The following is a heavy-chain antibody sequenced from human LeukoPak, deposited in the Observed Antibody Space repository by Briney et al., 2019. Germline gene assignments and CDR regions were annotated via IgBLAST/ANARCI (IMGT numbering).Heavy chain of an antibody. CDR3: ARDYYYDSSGKLDY. V-gene: IGHV1-69*13. Sequence: SVKVSCKASGGTFSSYAISWVRQAPGQGLGWMGGIIPIFGTANYAQKFQGRVTITADESTSTAYMELSSLRSEDTAVYYCARDYYYDSSGKLDYWGQGTLVTVSS. CDR2: IIPIFGTA. J-gene: IGHJ4*02. D-gene: IGHD3-22*01. CDR1: GGTFSSYA.